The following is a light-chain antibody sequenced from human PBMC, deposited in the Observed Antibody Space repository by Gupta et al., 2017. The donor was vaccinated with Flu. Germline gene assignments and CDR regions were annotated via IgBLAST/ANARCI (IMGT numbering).Light chain of an antibody. CDR1: QSVSSSY. V-gene: IGKV3-20*01. Sequence: ERATLSCRASQSVSSSYLAWYQQNPGQAPRLLIYGASSRATGIPDSFSGSGSGTDFTLTISRLEPEDFAVYYCQQYGSSRGTFGQGTKVEIK. CDR3: QQYGSSRGT. CDR2: GAS. J-gene: IGKJ1*01.